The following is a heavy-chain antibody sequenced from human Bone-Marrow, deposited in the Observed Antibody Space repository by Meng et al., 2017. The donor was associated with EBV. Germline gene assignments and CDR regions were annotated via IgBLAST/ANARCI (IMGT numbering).Heavy chain of an antibody. CDR3: AREYYASGSYWFDP. D-gene: IGHD3-10*01. Sequence: QVQLVHTGXELKGXXXSVKVSCKASGYTFTTYAIHWVRQAPGQGLEWMGWINTNTGNPTYAQGFTGRFVFSLDTSVSTAYLQISSLKADDTAVYYCAREYYASGSYWFDPWGQGTLATVSS. V-gene: IGHV7-4-1*02. J-gene: IGHJ5*02. CDR2: INTNTGNP. CDR1: GYTFTTYA.